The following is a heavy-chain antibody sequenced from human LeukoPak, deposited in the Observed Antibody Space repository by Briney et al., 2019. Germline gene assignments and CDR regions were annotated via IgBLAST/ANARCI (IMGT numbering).Heavy chain of an antibody. CDR1: GGSFSGYY. J-gene: IGHJ3*02. Sequence: NSSETLSLTCAVYGGSFSGYYWSWIRQPPGKGLEWIGEINHSGSTNYNPSLKSRVTISVDTSKNQFSLKLSSVTAADTAVYYCARVGYNSAFDIWGQGTMVTVSS. D-gene: IGHD5-24*01. CDR2: INHSGST. V-gene: IGHV4-34*01. CDR3: ARVGYNSAFDI.